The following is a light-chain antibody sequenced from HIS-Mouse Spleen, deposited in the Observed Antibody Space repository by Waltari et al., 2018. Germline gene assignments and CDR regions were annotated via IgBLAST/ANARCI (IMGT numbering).Light chain of an antibody. Sequence: IVLTQSPGTLSLSPGERATLSCRASQSVSSSYLAWYQQKPGPAPRLLIHGASSRATGIPDRFSGSGSGTDFTLTISRLEPEDFAVYYCQQYGSSPYTFGQGTKLEIK. J-gene: IGKJ2*01. CDR2: GAS. V-gene: IGKV3-20*01. CDR3: QQYGSSPYT. CDR1: QSVSSSY.